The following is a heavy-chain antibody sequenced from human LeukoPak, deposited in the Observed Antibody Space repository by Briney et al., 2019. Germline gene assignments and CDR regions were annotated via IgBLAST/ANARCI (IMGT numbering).Heavy chain of an antibody. CDR3: ARGLGKGDY. CDR1: GFTFSSYE. Sequence: SGGSLRLSCAASGFTFSSYELNWVRQAPGKGLEWISYISSSGTTIYYTDSVKGRFTISRDNAKNSLYLQMNSLRAEDTAVYYCARGLGKGDYGGQGTLVTVSS. D-gene: IGHD7-27*01. V-gene: IGHV3-48*03. CDR2: ISSSGTTI. J-gene: IGHJ4*02.